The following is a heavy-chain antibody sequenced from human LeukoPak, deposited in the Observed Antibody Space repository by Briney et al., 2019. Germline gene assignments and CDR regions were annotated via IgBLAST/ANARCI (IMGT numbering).Heavy chain of an antibody. D-gene: IGHD2-2*01. Sequence: SETLSLTCTVSGGSISSYYWSWLRQPPGKGLEWLGCIYYSGITNYNPSLKSRVTISVDTSKNQFSVRLSSVTAADTAVYYCARSVHEISSSADFDHWGQGTLVTVSS. J-gene: IGHJ4*02. V-gene: IGHV4-59*01. CDR1: GGSISSYY. CDR3: ARSVHEISSSADFDH. CDR2: IYYSGIT.